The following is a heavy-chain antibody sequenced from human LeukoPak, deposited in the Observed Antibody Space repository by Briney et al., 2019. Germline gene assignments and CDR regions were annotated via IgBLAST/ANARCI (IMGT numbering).Heavy chain of an antibody. V-gene: IGHV4-59*12. J-gene: IGHJ4*02. CDR1: GGSISSYY. CDR3: ARGTAVTYYFDY. CDR2: IYNSGST. D-gene: IGHD4-17*01. Sequence: SETLSLTCTVSGGSISSYYWSWIRQPPGKGLEWIGYIYNSGSTNYNPSLKSRVTISVDTSKNQFSLKLSSVTAADTAVFYCARGTAVTYYFDYWGQGTLVTVSS.